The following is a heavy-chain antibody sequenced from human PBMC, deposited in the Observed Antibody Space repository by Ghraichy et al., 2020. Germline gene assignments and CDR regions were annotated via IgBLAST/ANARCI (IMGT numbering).Heavy chain of an antibody. CDR1: GFTFSSYS. CDR3: ARDHGKGAGMDV. V-gene: IGHV3-21*01. CDR2: ISSSSSYI. D-gene: IGHD1-14*01. J-gene: IGHJ6*02. Sequence: GGSLRLSCAASGFTFSSYSMNWVRQAPGKGLEWVSSISSSSSYIYYADSVKGRFTISRDNAKNSLYLQMNSLRAEDTAVYYCARDHGKGAGMDVWGQGTTVTVSS.